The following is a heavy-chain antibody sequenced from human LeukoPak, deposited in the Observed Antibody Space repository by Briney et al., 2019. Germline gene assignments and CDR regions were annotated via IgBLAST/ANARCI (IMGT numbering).Heavy chain of an antibody. Sequence: ASVKVSCKASGYTFTSYGISWVRQAPGQGLEWMGWISAYNGNTNYAQKLQGRVTMTTDTSTSTAYMELRSLRSDDTAVYYCARDQVGAVITDNPFDYWGQGTLVTVSS. CDR2: ISAYNGNT. CDR1: GYTFTSYG. CDR3: ARDQVGAVITDNPFDY. J-gene: IGHJ4*02. V-gene: IGHV1-18*01. D-gene: IGHD3-3*01.